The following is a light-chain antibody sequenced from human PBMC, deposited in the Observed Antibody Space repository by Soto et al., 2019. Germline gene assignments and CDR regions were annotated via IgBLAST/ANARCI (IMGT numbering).Light chain of an antibody. J-gene: IGKJ1*01. CDR2: KAS. CDR1: QSISSW. Sequence: DIQMTESPSTLSASLGDRVTITCRASQSISSWLAWYQQKPGKAPKLLIYKASSLESGVPSRFSGSGSGTEFPLTISSLPPDDFETYYCQQYNSYSRTFGQGTKVDIK. CDR3: QQYNSYSRT. V-gene: IGKV1-5*03.